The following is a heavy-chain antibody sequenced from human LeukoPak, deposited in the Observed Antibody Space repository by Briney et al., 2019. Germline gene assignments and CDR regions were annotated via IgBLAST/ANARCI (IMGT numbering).Heavy chain of an antibody. Sequence: SETLSPTCTVSGGSISSGSYYWSWIRQPAGKGLEWIGRIYTSGSTNYNPSLKSRVTISVDTSKDQFSLKLSSVTAADTAVYYCARALTIFEPLNVWGKGTTVTVPS. CDR2: IYTSGST. CDR1: GGSISSGSYY. D-gene: IGHD3-3*01. V-gene: IGHV4-61*02. CDR3: ARALTIFEPLNV. J-gene: IGHJ6*04.